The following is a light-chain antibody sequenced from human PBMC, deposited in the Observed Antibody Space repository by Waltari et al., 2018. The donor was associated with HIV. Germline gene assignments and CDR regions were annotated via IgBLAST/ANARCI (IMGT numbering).Light chain of an antibody. CDR3: GADHGSGSNFVRV. Sequence: QPVLTQPPSASASLGASVTLTCTLSSGHSNYTVDWYQQRPGKGPRFVMRVGTGGIVGSKGDGTPDRFSVLGSGLNRYLTIKNIQEEDESDYHCGADHGSGSNFVRVFGGGTKLTVL. V-gene: IGLV9-49*01. J-gene: IGLJ3*02. CDR1: SGHSNYT. CDR2: VGTGGIVG.